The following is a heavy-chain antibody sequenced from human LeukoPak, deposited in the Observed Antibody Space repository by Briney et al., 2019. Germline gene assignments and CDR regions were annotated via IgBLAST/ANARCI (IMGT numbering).Heavy chain of an antibody. CDR1: GFTFSNYA. CDR3: AKDPAVLRFSRAVDY. Sequence: PGGSLRLSCAASGFTFSNYAMSWVRQAPGKGLEWVSGISGSGGGTYNADSVKGRFTISRDNSKNTLYLQMNSLRAEDTAVYYCAKDPAVLRFSRAVDYWGQGTLVTVSS. D-gene: IGHD3-3*01. J-gene: IGHJ4*02. CDR2: ISGSGGGT. V-gene: IGHV3-23*01.